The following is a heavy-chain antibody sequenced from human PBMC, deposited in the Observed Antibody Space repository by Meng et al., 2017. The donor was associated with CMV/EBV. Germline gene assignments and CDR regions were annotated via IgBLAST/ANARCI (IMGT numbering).Heavy chain of an antibody. J-gene: IGHJ4*02. CDR1: GFTFSNAW. CDR3: TTDLYYYDSSGYFVRSPMYYFDY. D-gene: IGHD3-22*01. V-gene: IGHV3-15*01. CDR2: IKSKTDGGTT. Sequence: GGSLRLSCAASGFTFSNAWMSWVRQAPGKGLEWVGRIKSKTDGGTTDYAAPVKGRFTISRDDSKNTLYLQMNSLKTEDTAVCYCTTDLYYYDSSGYFVRSPMYYFDYWGQGTLVTVSS.